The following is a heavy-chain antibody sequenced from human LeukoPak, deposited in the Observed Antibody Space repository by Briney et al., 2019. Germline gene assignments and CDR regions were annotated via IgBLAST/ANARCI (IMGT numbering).Heavy chain of an antibody. Sequence: GGSLRLSCAAPGFTFSRYAMTWVRQVPGKGLEWVSFISGSAGTTYYAESVKGRFTISRDNSKNTLYLQMGSLRAEDMAVYYCAGGRGYIYGSDYWGQGTLVTVSS. J-gene: IGHJ4*02. CDR2: ISGSAGTT. CDR1: GFTFSRYA. V-gene: IGHV3-23*01. D-gene: IGHD5-18*01. CDR3: AGGRGYIYGSDY.